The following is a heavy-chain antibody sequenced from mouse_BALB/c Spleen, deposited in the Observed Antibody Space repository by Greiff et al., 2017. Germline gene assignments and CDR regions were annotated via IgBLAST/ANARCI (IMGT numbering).Heavy chain of an antibody. CDR2: ISNGGGST. CDR3: ARQGYDGYYEAMDY. V-gene: IGHV5-12-2*01. J-gene: IGHJ4*01. Sequence: EVKLMESGGGLVQPGGSLKLSCAASGFTFSSYTMSWVRQTPEKRLEWVAYISNGGGSTYYPDTVKGRFTISRDNARNTLYLQMSSLKSEDTAMYYCARQGYDGYYEAMDYWGQGTSVTVSS. D-gene: IGHD2-3*01. CDR1: GFTFSSYT.